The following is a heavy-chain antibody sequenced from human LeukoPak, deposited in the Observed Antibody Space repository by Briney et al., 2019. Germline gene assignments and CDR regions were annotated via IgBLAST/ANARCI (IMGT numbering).Heavy chain of an antibody. J-gene: IGHJ4*02. V-gene: IGHV3-7*05. CDR3: VRDGPRTYDY. CDR1: GFIFNEKW. CDR2: INQDGSET. Sequence: GGSLRISCVVSGFIFNEKWMTWVRQAPGKGLEWVAAINQDGSETFYVDSVKVRFTVSRDNAKNALYLQMDSLRAEDTAVYYCVRDGPRTYDYWGQGTLATVSS. D-gene: IGHD3/OR15-3a*01.